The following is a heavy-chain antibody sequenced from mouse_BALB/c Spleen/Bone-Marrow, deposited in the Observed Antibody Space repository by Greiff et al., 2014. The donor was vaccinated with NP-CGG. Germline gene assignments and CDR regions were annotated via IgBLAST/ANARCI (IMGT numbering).Heavy chain of an antibody. CDR3: ARITAATGALDY. V-gene: IGHV2-9*02. CDR1: GFSLTNYG. D-gene: IGHD1-2*01. Sequence: VKLMESGPGLVAPSQSLSITCTVSGFSLTNYGVHWVRQPPGKGLEWLGVIWADGSTNYNSDLMSRLSISKDSSKSQVFFKMNRLQTDDTSMYYCARITAATGALDYWGQGTSVTVSS. J-gene: IGHJ4*01. CDR2: IWADGST.